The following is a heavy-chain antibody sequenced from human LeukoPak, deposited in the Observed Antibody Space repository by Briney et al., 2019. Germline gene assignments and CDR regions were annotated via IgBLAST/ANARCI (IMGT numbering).Heavy chain of an antibody. Sequence: ASVKVSCKASGYTFTSYDINWVRQAPGQGLEWMGWMNPNSGNTGYAQKFQGRVTMTRNTSISTAYMELSSLRSEDTAVYYCARGHLYYDSSGTQYYFDYWGQGTLVTVSS. CDR2: MNPNSGNT. J-gene: IGHJ4*02. D-gene: IGHD3-22*01. V-gene: IGHV1-8*01. CDR1: GYTFTSYD. CDR3: ARGHLYYDSSGTQYYFDY.